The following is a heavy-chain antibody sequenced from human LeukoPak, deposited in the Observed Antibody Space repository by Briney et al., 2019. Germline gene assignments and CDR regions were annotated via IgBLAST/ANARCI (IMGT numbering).Heavy chain of an antibody. D-gene: IGHD1-26*01. CDR1: GGSFSVYY. Sequence: PSETLSLTCAVYGGSFSVYYWSWIRQPPGKGLEWIGEINHSGSTNYNPSLKSRVTISVDTSKNQFSLKLSSVNAADTAVYYCARALIVGATTTRWFDPWGQGTLVTVSS. J-gene: IGHJ5*02. CDR3: ARALIVGATTTRWFDP. CDR2: INHSGST. V-gene: IGHV4-34*01.